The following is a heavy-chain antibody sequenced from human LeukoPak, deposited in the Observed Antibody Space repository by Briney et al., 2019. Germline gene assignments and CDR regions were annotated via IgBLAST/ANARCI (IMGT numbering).Heavy chain of an antibody. D-gene: IGHD5-18*01. J-gene: IGHJ4*02. V-gene: IGHV3-30*18. CDR1: GFTFSSYG. Sequence: PGGSLRLSCAASGFTFSSYGMRWVRQAPGKGLEWVAVISYDGSNKYYADSVKGRFTISRDNSKNTLYLQMNSLRAEDTAVYYCAKRGYSYGSTYPFDYWGQGTLVTVSS. CDR3: AKRGYSYGSTYPFDY. CDR2: ISYDGSNK.